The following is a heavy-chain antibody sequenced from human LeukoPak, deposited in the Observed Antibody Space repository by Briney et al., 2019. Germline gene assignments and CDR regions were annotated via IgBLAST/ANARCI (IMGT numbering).Heavy chain of an antibody. J-gene: IGHJ6*03. D-gene: IGHD3-3*01. Sequence: SETLSLTYAVYGGSFSGYYWSWIRQPPGKGLEWIGEINHSGSTNYNPSLKSRVTISVDTSKNQFSLKLSSVTAADTAVYYCARSAPARVVTPYYYYYYYYMDVWGKGTTVTVSS. CDR2: INHSGST. CDR3: ARSAPARVVTPYYYYYYYYMDV. CDR1: GGSFSGYY. V-gene: IGHV4-34*01.